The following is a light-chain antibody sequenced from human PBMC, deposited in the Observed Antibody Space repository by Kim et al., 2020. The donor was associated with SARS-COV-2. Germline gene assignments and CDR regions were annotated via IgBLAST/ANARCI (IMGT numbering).Light chain of an antibody. V-gene: IGLV2-14*01. CDR1: SRDGGGYKY. Sequence: SITISCTGTSRDGGGYKYVSWYQQHPGKAPRLVIYEVDNRPSGVSIRFSGSKSGNTASLTISGLQAEDEADYYCSSYIRGSTNYVFGTGTKVTVL. CDR2: EVD. J-gene: IGLJ1*01. CDR3: SSYIRGSTNYV.